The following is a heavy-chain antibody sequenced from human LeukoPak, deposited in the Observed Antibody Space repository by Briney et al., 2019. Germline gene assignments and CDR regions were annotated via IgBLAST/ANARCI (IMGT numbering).Heavy chain of an antibody. CDR3: ARAFHYDILTGDGMDV. J-gene: IGHJ6*02. CDR2: ISSSSSYI. CDR1: GFTFSSYS. D-gene: IGHD3-9*01. Sequence: GGSLRLSCAASGFTFSSYSMNWVRQAPGKGLEWVSSISSSSSYIYYADSVKGRFTISRDNAKNSLYLQMNSLRAEDTAVYYCARAFHYDILTGDGMDVWGQGTTVTVSS. V-gene: IGHV3-21*01.